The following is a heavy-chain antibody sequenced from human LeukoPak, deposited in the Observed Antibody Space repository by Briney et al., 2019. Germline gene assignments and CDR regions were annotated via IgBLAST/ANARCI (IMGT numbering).Heavy chain of an antibody. V-gene: IGHV1-18*01. D-gene: IGHD3-22*01. Sequence: ASVKVSCTASGYTFTIYGISWVRQAPGQGLEWMGWISAYNGNTNYAQKLQGRVTMTTDTSTSTAYMELRSLRSDDTAVYYCASTMYYYDRSGYYHKGNWFDPWGQGTLVTVSS. CDR3: ASTMYYYDRSGYYHKGNWFDP. CDR1: GYTFTIYG. J-gene: IGHJ5*02. CDR2: ISAYNGNT.